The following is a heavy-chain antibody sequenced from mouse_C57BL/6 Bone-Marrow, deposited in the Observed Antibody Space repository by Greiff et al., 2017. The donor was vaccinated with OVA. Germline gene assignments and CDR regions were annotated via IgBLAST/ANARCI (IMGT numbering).Heavy chain of an antibody. V-gene: IGHV5-12*01. D-gene: IGHD2-2*01. CDR2: ISNGGGST. J-gene: IGHJ1*03. Sequence: EVMLVESGGGLVQPGGSLKLSCAASGFTFSDYYMYWVRQTPEKRLEWVAYISNGGGSTYYPDTVKGRFTISRDNAKNTLYLQMSRLKSEDTAMYYCARRLWLPYWYFDVWGTGTTVTVSS. CDR1: GFTFSDYY. CDR3: ARRLWLPYWYFDV.